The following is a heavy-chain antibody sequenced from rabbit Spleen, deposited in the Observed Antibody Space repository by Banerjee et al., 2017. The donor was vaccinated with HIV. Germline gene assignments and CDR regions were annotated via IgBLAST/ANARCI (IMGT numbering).Heavy chain of an antibody. CDR3: ARDSAYAGFAYVFNF. J-gene: IGHJ6*01. CDR1: GFSFSSSDY. CDR2: IAGSSSGFT. D-gene: IGHD4-2*01. V-gene: IGHV1S45*01. Sequence: QEQLVESGGGLVQPGGSLKLSCKASGFSFSSSDYMCWVRQAPGKGLEWISCIAGSSSGFTYSANWAKGRFTISKTSSTTVTLQMTSLTAADTATYFCARDSAYAGFAYVFNFWGPGTLVTVS.